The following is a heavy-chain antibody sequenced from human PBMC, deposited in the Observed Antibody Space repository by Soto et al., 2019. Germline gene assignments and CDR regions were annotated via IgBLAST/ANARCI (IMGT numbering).Heavy chain of an antibody. Sequence: SVKVSCKTSGLMFTSSAVQWVRQARGQRLEWIGWLVVGSGNTHYAQHFQERVTLTRDMSTGTAYMELSSLRSEDTAVYYCAAVPVLRFLKWLPAYFDYWGQGTLVTVSS. V-gene: IGHV1-58*01. D-gene: IGHD3-3*01. CDR1: GLMFTSSA. CDR2: LVVGSGNT. J-gene: IGHJ4*02. CDR3: AAVPVLRFLKWLPAYFDY.